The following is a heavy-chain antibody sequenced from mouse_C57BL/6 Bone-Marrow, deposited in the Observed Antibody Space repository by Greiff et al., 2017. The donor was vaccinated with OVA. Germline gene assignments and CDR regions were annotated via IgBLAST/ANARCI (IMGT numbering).Heavy chain of an antibody. D-gene: IGHD2-2*01. V-gene: IGHV1-64*01. J-gene: IGHJ1*03. CDR3: ARTGGYVWYFDV. CDR2: IHPNSGST. Sequence: QVQLQQPGAELVKPGASVKLSCKASGYTFTSYWMHWVKQRPGQGLEWIGMIHPNSGSTTYNAKFKSKATLTVDTSSSTAYMQLSSLTSEDSAVYYCARTGGYVWYFDVWGTGTTVTVSS. CDR1: GYTFTSYW.